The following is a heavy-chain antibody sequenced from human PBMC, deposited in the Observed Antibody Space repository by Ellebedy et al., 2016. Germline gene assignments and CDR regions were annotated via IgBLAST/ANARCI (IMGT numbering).Heavy chain of an antibody. CDR2: MNPSDSYT. CDR1: GYSFTSYW. D-gene: IGHD6-6*01. J-gene: IGHJ3*02. CDR3: ARHSGSSSSDGLPI. V-gene: IGHV5-10-1*01. Sequence: GESLKISXKGSGYSFTSYWISWVRQKPGKGLEWMGRMNPSDSYTDYSPSFQGHVTMSADESISTAYLQWSSLKALDTAIYYCARHSGSSSSDGLPIWGQGTMVTVS.